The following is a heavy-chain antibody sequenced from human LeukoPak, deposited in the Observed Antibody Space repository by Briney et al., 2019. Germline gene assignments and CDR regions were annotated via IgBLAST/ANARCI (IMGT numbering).Heavy chain of an antibody. CDR2: IIPIFGTA. J-gene: IGHJ6*03. D-gene: IGHD3-3*01. Sequence: SVKVSCKASGGTFSSYAIGWVRQAPGQGLEWMGGIIPIFGTANYAQKFQGRVTITADESTSTAYMELSSLRSEDTAVYYCARSYYDFWSGYNYYYYMDVWGKGTTVTVSS. CDR1: GGTFSSYA. CDR3: ARSYYDFWSGYNYYYYMDV. V-gene: IGHV1-69*13.